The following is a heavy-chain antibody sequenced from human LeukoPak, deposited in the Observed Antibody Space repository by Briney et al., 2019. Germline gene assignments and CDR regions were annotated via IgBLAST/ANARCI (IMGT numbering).Heavy chain of an antibody. CDR1: GFTFSSYG. CDR3: AKDAVVVIRHNFDY. V-gene: IGHV3-30*18. J-gene: IGHJ4*02. CDR2: ITYDGSNK. Sequence: GGSLRLSCAASGFTFSSYGMHWVRQAPGKGLEWVAVITYDGSNKYYADSVKGRFTISRDNSKNTLYLQMNSLRAEDTAVYYRAKDAVVVIRHNFDYWGQGTLVTVSS. D-gene: IGHD3-22*01.